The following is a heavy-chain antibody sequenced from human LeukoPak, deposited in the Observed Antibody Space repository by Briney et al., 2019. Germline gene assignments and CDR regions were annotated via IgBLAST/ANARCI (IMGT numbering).Heavy chain of an antibody. CDR1: GGSVSSGGYY. CDR2: IFYSGST. Sequence: PSQTLSLTCTVSGGSVSSGGYYWSWIRQHPGKGPEWIGYIFYSGSTHYNPSLKSRVTISVDTSKNQFSLKLSSVTAADTAVYYCARGGPTVTTFLDYWGQGTLVTVSS. CDR3: ARGGPTVTTFLDY. D-gene: IGHD4-17*01. J-gene: IGHJ4*02. V-gene: IGHV4-31*03.